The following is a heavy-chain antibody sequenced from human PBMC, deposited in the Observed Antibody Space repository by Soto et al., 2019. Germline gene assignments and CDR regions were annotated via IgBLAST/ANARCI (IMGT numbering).Heavy chain of an antibody. CDR3: ARRYSSAFDI. CDR1: GGSISSYY. V-gene: IGHV4-59*08. D-gene: IGHD6-13*01. Sequence: QVQLQESGPGLVKPSETLSLTCTVSGGSISSYYWSWIRQPPGKGLEWIGYIYYSGSTNYNPSLKSRVTISVDTSNTQFAPKLSSVTAADTAGYYCARRYSSAFDILGQGTMVTVSS. J-gene: IGHJ3*02. CDR2: IYYSGST.